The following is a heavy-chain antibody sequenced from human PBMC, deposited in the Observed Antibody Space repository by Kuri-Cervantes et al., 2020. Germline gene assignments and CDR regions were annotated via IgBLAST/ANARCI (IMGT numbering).Heavy chain of an antibody. D-gene: IGHD1-7*01. CDR3: AIPLNWNYPDVY. CDR1: GYTFTSYA. J-gene: IGHJ4*02. Sequence: SVKVSCKASGYTFTSYAISWVRQAPGQGLEWMGGIIPIFGTANYAQKFQGRVTITADKSTSTAYMELSSLRSEDTAVYYCAIPLNWNYPDVYWGQGTLVTVSS. CDR2: IIPIFGTA. V-gene: IGHV1-69*06.